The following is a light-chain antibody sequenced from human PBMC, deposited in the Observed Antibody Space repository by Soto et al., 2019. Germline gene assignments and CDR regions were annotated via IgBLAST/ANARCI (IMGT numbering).Light chain of an antibody. CDR2: TAS. Sequence: DLQMTQSPSSLSASVGDRVTITCRASQSISNYLNWYQQKPGKAPNLLIYTASSLQSGVPSRFSGSGSGTDFTLTISSLQPEDFATYYCQQSYSTPRTFGQGTKLEVK. J-gene: IGKJ2*01. CDR3: QQSYSTPRT. V-gene: IGKV1-39*01. CDR1: QSISNY.